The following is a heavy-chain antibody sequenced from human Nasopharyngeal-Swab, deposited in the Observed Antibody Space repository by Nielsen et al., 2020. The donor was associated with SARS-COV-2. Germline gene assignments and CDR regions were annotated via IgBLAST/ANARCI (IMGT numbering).Heavy chain of an antibody. D-gene: IGHD1-26*01. CDR1: FSNYA. V-gene: IGHV1-69*04. CDR3: ARGDYRGTYYFDY. CDR2: IIPILGIT. Sequence: SVKVSCKASFSNYAISWVRQAPGQGLEWMGRIIPILGITNYAQKFHDRVTITADNSTSTAYMELSGLRSEDTAVYYCARGDYRGTYYFDYWGQGTLVTVSP. J-gene: IGHJ4*02.